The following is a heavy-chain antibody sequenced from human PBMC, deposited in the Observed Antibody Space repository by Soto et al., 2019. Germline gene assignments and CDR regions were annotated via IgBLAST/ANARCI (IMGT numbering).Heavy chain of an antibody. Sequence: VQLLESGGGLVQPGGSLRLSCAASGFTFSSYAMSWVRQAPGKGLEWVSSISTSGGSTYYADSVKGRFTISRDNSNNTLYLLMNSLRAEDTAVYYCSLSDRYYGMDVWGLGTTVTVSS. V-gene: IGHV3-23*01. J-gene: IGHJ6*02. CDR1: GFTFSSYA. CDR3: SLSDRYYGMDV. CDR2: ISTSGGST.